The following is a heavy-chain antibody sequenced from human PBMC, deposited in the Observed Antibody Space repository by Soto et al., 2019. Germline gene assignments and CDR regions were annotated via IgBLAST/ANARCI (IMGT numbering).Heavy chain of an antibody. J-gene: IGHJ4*02. CDR3: TREYYYGSSGYLFDY. V-gene: IGHV3-49*04. CDR2: IRSKTYGGTA. Sequence: GGSLRLSCKTSGFTFGDYGLSWVRQAPGKGLEWVGFIRSKTYGGTAENAPSLKGRFTISRDDSKSIAYLQMNSPKTEDTAVYYCTREYYYGSSGYLFDYWGPGTLVTVSS. D-gene: IGHD3-22*01. CDR1: GFTFGDYG.